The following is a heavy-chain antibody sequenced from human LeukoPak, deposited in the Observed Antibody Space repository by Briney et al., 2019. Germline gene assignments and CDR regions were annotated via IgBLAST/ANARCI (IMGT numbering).Heavy chain of an antibody. J-gene: IGHJ4*02. Sequence: GASVKVSCKASGYTFTGYYMHWVRQAPGQGLEWMGWINPNSGGTNYAQKFQGRVTMTRDTSISTAYMELSRLRSDDTAVYYCAREGERNYYYHSSGFDYWGQGTLVTVS. CDR3: AREGERNYYYHSSGFDY. D-gene: IGHD3-22*01. V-gene: IGHV1-2*02. CDR2: INPNSGGT. CDR1: GYTFTGYY.